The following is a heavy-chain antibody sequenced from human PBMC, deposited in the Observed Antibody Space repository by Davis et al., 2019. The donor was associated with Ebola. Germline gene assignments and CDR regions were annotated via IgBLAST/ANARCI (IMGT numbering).Heavy chain of an antibody. Sequence: ASVKVSCKASGYTFTGYYMQWVRQAPGQGLEWMGWINPNSGGTNYAQKFQGRVTMTRDMSTSTAHMELSSLRSEDTAVYYCAAGIRFLEWLLGSGYYYGMDVWGQGTTVTVSS. CDR3: AAGIRFLEWLLGSGYYYGMDV. V-gene: IGHV1-2*02. J-gene: IGHJ6*02. CDR1: GYTFTGYY. D-gene: IGHD3-3*01. CDR2: INPNSGGT.